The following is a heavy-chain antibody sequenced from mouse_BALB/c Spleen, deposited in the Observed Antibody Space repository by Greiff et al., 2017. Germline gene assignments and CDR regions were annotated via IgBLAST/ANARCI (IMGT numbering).Heavy chain of an antibody. Sequence: QVQLQQSGAELVRPGTSVKVSCKASGYAFTNYSIEWVKQRPGQGLEWIGVINPGSGGTNYNEKFKGKATLTADKSSSTAYMQLSSLTSDDSAVYFCAREGITTATDYWGQGTTLTVSS. J-gene: IGHJ2*01. CDR2: INPGSGGT. CDR1: GYAFTNYS. CDR3: AREGITTATDY. D-gene: IGHD1-2*01. V-gene: IGHV1-54*01.